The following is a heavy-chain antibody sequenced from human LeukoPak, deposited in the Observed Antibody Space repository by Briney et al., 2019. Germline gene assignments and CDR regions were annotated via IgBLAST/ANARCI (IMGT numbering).Heavy chain of an antibody. CDR1: GYTFTSYA. V-gene: IGHV7-4-1*02. CDR3: ARTHSSRYYYYGMDV. J-gene: IGHJ6*02. CDR2: INTNTGNP. D-gene: IGHD6-13*01. Sequence: SVKVSCKASGYTFTSYAMNWVRQAPGQGLEWMGWINTNTGNPTYAQGFTGRFVFSLDTSVSTAYLQISSLKAEDTAVYYCARTHSSRYYYYGMDVWGQGTTVTVSS.